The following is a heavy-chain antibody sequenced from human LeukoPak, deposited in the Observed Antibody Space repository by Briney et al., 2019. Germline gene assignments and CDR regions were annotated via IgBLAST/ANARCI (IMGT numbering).Heavy chain of an antibody. J-gene: IGHJ4*02. CDR1: GFTLSSYS. CDR3: ARGRVAATFCDY. Sequence: GSLRLSCAASGFTLSSYSMNWVRQAPGKGLEWVSSISSSSSYIYYADSVKGRFTISRDNAKNSLYLQMNSLRAEDTAVYYCARGRVAATFCDYWGQGTLVTVSS. V-gene: IGHV3-21*01. CDR2: ISSSSSYI. D-gene: IGHD2-15*01.